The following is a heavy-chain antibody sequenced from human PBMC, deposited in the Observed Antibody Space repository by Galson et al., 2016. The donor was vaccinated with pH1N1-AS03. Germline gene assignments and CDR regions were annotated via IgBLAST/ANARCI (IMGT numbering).Heavy chain of an antibody. D-gene: IGHD3-10*01. V-gene: IGHV3-7*01. CDR3: AGFAWATSGDDAFDV. Sequence: SLRLSCAASGFTFSTYWMSWARQAPGKGLEWVANIKQDATEKYYVDSVKGRFTISRDNAKKSLYLQMDSLRLEDTASYYCAGFAWATSGDDAFDVWGQGTLVTVSS. CDR2: IKQDATEK. J-gene: IGHJ3*01. CDR1: GFTFSTYW.